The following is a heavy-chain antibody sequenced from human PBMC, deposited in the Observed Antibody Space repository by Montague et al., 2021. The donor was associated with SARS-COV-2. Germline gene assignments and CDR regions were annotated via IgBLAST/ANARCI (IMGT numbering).Heavy chain of an antibody. Sequence: SETLSLTCSVSGYSISNYYWSWIRQPPGKGLEWLGYIFSSGTATYNASLRSRLTISVDTSTNQFSLKVTPVTTADTATYYCARGEVAGPFDYWGRGTLVTVSS. D-gene: IGHD6-19*01. CDR2: IFSSGTA. CDR3: ARGEVAGPFDY. CDR1: GYSISNYY. V-gene: IGHV4-59*01. J-gene: IGHJ4*02.